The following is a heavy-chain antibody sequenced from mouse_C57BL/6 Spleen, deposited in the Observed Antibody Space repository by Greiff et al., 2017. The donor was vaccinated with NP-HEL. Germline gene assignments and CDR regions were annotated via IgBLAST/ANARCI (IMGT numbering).Heavy chain of an antibody. J-gene: IGHJ2*01. V-gene: IGHV1-76*01. CDR3: ARSPGFDY. CDR2: IYPGSGNT. Sequence: QVQLQQSGAELVRPGASVKLSCKASGYTFTDYYINWVKQRPGQGLEWIARIYPGSGNTYYNEKFKGKANLTAEKSSSTAYMQLSSLTSEDSAVYFCARSPGFDYWGQGTTLTVSS. CDR1: GYTFTDYY.